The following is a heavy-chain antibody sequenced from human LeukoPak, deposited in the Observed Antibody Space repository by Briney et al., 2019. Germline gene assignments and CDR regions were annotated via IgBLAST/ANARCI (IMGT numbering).Heavy chain of an antibody. CDR3: AREADPTGYSYWFERFGGMDV. D-gene: IGHD5-18*01. CDR1: GGSISSYY. Sequence: SETLSLTCTVSGGSISSYYWSWIRQPAGKGLEWIGRIYTSGSTNYNPSLKSRVTISVDTSKNQFSLKLSSVTAADTAVYYCAREADPTGYSYWFERFGGMDVWGQGTTVTVSS. V-gene: IGHV4-4*07. CDR2: IYTSGST. J-gene: IGHJ6*02.